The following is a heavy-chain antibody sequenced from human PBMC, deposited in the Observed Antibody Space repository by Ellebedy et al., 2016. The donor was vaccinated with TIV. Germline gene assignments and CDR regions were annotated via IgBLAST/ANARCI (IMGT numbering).Heavy chain of an antibody. V-gene: IGHV3-7*01. CDR3: ARDGSYGDFLSPTHAFEI. CDR2: MRQDGGDK. J-gene: IGHJ3*02. Sequence: GESLKISCAASGFSFSSYWMSWVRQAPGKGLEWVANMRQDGGDKYYVDSVKGRFTVSRDNAKNSLFLQMNSLRAEDTALYYCARDGSYGDFLSPTHAFEIWGQGTMVTVSS. CDR1: GFSFSSYW. D-gene: IGHD4-17*01.